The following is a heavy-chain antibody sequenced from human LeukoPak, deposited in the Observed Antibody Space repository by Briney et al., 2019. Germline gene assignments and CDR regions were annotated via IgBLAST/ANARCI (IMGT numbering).Heavy chain of an antibody. Sequence: ASVKVSCKASGYTFTGYYMHWVRQATGQGLEWMGWMNPNSGNTGYAQKFQGRVTITRNTSISTAYMELSSLRSEDTAVYYCHIGRSSGYTYYYYMDVWGKGTTVTVSS. CDR2: MNPNSGNT. D-gene: IGHD3-22*01. V-gene: IGHV1-8*03. CDR1: GYTFTGYY. CDR3: HIGRSSGYTYYYYMDV. J-gene: IGHJ6*03.